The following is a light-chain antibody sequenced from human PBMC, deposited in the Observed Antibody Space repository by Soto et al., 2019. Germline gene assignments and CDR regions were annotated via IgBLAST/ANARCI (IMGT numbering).Light chain of an antibody. Sequence: SYELTQPPSVSVAPGRTAIITCGGSKVGSKSVHWYQQKPGQAPVLVIYYDVDRPSGIPERFSGSNSGDTATLTIASVEAGDEGDYCCQVWDGSNHHLVFGGGTQVTVL. CDR3: QVWDGSNHHLV. CDR1: KVGSKS. J-gene: IGLJ3*02. CDR2: YDV. V-gene: IGLV3-21*04.